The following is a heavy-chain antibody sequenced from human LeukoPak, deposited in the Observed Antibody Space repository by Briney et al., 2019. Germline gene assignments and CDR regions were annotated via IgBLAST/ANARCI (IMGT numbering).Heavy chain of an antibody. CDR2: VHTSGTT. CDR3: ARDGLYSYGYSYFDY. D-gene: IGHD5-18*01. V-gene: IGHV4-4*07. J-gene: IGHJ4*02. Sequence: SETLSLTCTVSGVPISSYHWSWIRQPAGKGLEWIGRVHTSGTTNYNPSLKSRVTTSVDTSKNQLSLILTSVTAADTAVYYCARDGLYSYGYSYFDYWGQGTLVTVSS. CDR1: GVPISSYH.